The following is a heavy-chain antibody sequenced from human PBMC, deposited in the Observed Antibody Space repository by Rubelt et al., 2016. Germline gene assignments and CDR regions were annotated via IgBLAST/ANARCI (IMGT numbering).Heavy chain of an antibody. CDR3: ARGVSTSWTFWFDP. J-gene: IGHJ5*02. V-gene: IGHV4-39*07. CDR2: IYYSGST. CDR1: GGSISSSVYY. Sequence: QLQLQESGPGLVKPSETLSLTCTVSGGSISSSVYYWGWIRQPPGKGLEWIGNIYYSGSTNYNPSLKSRVTISVDTSKNQFSRKLTAVTAADTAVDYCARGVSTSWTFWFDPWGQGTLVTVSS. D-gene: IGHD3/OR15-3a*01.